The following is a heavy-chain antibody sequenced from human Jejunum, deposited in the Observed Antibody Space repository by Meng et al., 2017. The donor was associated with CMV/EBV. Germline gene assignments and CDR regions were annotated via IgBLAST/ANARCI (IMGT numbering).Heavy chain of an antibody. D-gene: IGHD6-6*01. CDR2: GST. CDR1: GGSISSSIHS. V-gene: IGHV4-39*01. J-gene: IGHJ5*02. CDR3: VDYSSSYGWFDP. Sequence: SLTCTFSGGSISSSIHSWTWIRQPPGKGLDWIGSGSTYYNPSLKSRVTISVDTSKNQFSLMLTSVTAADTAVYYCVDYSSSYGWFDPWGQGTLVTVSS.